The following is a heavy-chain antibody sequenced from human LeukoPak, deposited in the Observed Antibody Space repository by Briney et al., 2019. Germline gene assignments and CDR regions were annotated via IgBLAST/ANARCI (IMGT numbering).Heavy chain of an antibody. CDR3: AKVYSYGPKPNYFDH. J-gene: IGHJ4*02. CDR1: GFTFSSYA. D-gene: IGHD5-18*01. V-gene: IGHV3-23*01. Sequence: QAGGSLRLSCAASGFTFSSYAMSWVRQAPGKGLEWVSAISGSGGSTYYADSVKGRFTISRDNSKNTLYLQMNSLRAEDSAVYYCAKVYSYGPKPNYFDHWGQGTLVTVSS. CDR2: ISGSGGST.